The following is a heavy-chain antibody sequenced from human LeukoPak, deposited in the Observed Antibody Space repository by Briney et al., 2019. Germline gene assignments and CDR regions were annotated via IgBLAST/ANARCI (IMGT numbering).Heavy chain of an antibody. CDR3: AQDRAWIEFYF. J-gene: IGHJ4*02. CDR2: ISPGGDKP. CDR1: GFAFNTYS. D-gene: IGHD2/OR15-2a*01. V-gene: IGHV3-23*01. Sequence: GESLRLSCAASGFAFNTYSMNWVRQAPGKGLEWVSGISPGGDKPYYADSVRGRFTISRDNSKNTMYLQMNSLRAEDTAVYYCAQDRAWIEFYFWGQGTLVTVSS.